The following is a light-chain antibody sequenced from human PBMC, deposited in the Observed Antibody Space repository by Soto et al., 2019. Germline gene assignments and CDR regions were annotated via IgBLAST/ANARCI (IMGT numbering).Light chain of an antibody. J-gene: IGKJ5*01. CDR3: QQYNNWPLT. CDR2: RTS. Sequence: EIVMTQSPATLSVSPGERATLSCRASQSISSNLAWYQQKPGQAPRLLVFRTSSRATGFPARFSGSGSGTDFTLTISSLEPEDFAVYYCQQYNNWPLTFGQGTRLEIK. V-gene: IGKV3-15*01. CDR1: QSISSN.